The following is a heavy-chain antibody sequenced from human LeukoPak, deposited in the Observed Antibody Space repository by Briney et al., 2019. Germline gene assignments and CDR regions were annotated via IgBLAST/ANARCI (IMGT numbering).Heavy chain of an antibody. J-gene: IGHJ4*02. Sequence: SETLSLTCAVYGGSFSGYYWSWIRQPPGKGLEWIGEINHSGSTNYNPSLKSRVTISVDTSKNQFSLKLSSVTAADTAVYYCARDGRGLDYSGQGTLVTVSS. CDR1: GGSFSGYY. V-gene: IGHV4-34*01. CDR3: ARDGRGLDY. D-gene: IGHD3-10*01. CDR2: INHSGST.